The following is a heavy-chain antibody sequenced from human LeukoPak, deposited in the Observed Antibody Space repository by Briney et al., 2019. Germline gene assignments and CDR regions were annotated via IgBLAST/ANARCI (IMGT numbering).Heavy chain of an antibody. V-gene: IGHV4-4*07. J-gene: IGHJ6*03. CDR2: IYTSGST. CDR3: ARDRYSSSLKDYYYYMDV. D-gene: IGHD6-6*01. Sequence: SETLSLTCTVSGGSISSYYWSWIRQPAGKGLEWIGRIYTSGSTNYNPSLKSRVTMSVDTSKNQFSLKLSSVTAADTAVYYCARDRYSSSLKDYYYYMDVWGKGTTVTVSS. CDR1: GGSISSYY.